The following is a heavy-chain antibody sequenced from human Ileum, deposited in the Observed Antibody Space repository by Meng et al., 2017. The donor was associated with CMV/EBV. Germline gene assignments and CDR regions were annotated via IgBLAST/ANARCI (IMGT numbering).Heavy chain of an antibody. CDR2: INPNSGGT. CDR3: ARDKSAYSSSWYTPGAY. V-gene: IGHV1-2*02. D-gene: IGHD6-13*01. Sequence: ASVKVSCKAAGYSFTGHHVHWVRQTPGQGLEWMGWINPNSGGTNYAQKFQGRVTMTRDTSISTAYMELSRLRSDDTAVYYCARDKSAYSSSWYTPGAYWGQGTLVTVSS. CDR1: GYSFTGHH. J-gene: IGHJ4*02.